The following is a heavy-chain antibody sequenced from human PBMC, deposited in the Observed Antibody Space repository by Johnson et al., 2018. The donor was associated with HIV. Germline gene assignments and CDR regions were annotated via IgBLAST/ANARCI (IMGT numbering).Heavy chain of an antibody. CDR2: ISWNSGSI. CDR3: AKDMRIAARPAVGAFDI. V-gene: IGHV3-9*01. D-gene: IGHD6-6*01. Sequence: VQLVESGGGVVQPGRSLRLSCAASGFTFDDYAMHWVRQAPGKGLEWVSGISWNSGSIGYADSVKGRFTISRDNAKNSLYLQMNSLRAEDTALYYCAKDMRIAARPAVGAFDIWGQGTMVTVSS. CDR1: GFTFDDYA. J-gene: IGHJ3*02.